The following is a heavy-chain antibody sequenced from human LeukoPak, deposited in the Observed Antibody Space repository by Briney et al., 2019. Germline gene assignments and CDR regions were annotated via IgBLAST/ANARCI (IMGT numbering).Heavy chain of an antibody. V-gene: IGHV4-34*01. J-gene: IGHJ4*02. CDR3: ARGRKNYDILTGWSQVHFDY. Sequence: SETLSLTCAVYGGSFSGYYWSWIRQPPGKGLEWIGEINHSGSINYNPSLKSRVTISVDTSKNQFSLKLSSVTAADTAVYYCARGRKNYDILTGWSQVHFDYWGQGTLVTVSS. CDR2: INHSGSI. D-gene: IGHD3-9*01. CDR1: GGSFSGYY.